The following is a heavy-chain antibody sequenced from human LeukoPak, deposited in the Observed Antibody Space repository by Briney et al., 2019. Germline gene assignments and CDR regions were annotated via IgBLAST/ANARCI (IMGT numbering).Heavy chain of an antibody. V-gene: IGHV3-30*03. Sequence: PGGSLRLSCAASGFTFRSYGMHWVRQAPGKGLVWVEVISYDGSDKYYADSVKGRFTISRDNSKNTLYPQMNSLRAEDTAVYYCASGYSYGYYYYGMDVWGQGTTVTVSS. CDR2: ISYDGSDK. D-gene: IGHD5-18*01. CDR3: ASGYSYGYYYYGMDV. CDR1: GFTFRSYG. J-gene: IGHJ6*02.